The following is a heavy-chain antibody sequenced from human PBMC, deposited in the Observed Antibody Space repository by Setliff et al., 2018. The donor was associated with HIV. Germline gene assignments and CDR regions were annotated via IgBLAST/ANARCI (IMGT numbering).Heavy chain of an antibody. V-gene: IGHV4-38-2*02. CDR3: ARGQGCGGGCHYAFEM. CDR2: IYHSGNT. Sequence: SETLSLTCTVSGYSISSGYYWGWIRQPPGKGLEWIGSIYHSGNTYYMPSLQSRVTISVDMSKNQFSLNLNSVTAADTAVYYCARGQGCGGGCHYAFEMWGQGTMVTVSS. D-gene: IGHD2-21*02. J-gene: IGHJ3*02. CDR1: GYSISSGYY.